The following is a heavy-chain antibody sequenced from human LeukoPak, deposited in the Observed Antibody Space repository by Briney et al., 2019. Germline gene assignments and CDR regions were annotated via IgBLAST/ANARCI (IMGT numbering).Heavy chain of an antibody. Sequence: GGSLRLSCAASGFTFAGHTMTWLRQAPGKGLEWVSIIGGRDDRTYYADSVEGRFTISRDNSKNILYLQMSSLRAEGTAVYYCAKDPNPFYDFWSGYKWGQGTLVTVSS. J-gene: IGHJ4*02. V-gene: IGHV3-23*01. CDR1: GFTFAGHT. D-gene: IGHD3-3*01. CDR3: AKDPNPFYDFWSGYK. CDR2: IGGRDDRT.